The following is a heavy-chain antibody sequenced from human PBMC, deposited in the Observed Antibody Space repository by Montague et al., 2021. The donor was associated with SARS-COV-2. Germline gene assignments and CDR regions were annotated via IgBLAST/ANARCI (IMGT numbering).Heavy chain of an antibody. CDR3: ARVSGFGSGSSFNWFDS. Sequence: TLSLTCSVFGDSINNVNYFWSWIRQPAGKGLEWIGRVYISGSTDYNPSLKSRVTMLLDTSANELTLQVTSVTAADTAVYYCARVSGFGSGSSFNWFDSWGQGLVVTVSS. V-gene: IGHV4-61*02. J-gene: IGHJ5*01. CDR1: GDSINNVNYF. CDR2: VYISGST. D-gene: IGHD3-10*01.